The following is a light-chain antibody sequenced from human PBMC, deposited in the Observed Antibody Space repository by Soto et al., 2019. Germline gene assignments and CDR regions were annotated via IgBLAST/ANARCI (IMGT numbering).Light chain of an antibody. Sequence: IVLTQSPGTLSLSPGERATLSCRASQDVTSNYLAWYQQKPDQAPRLLIYGAFSRATGIPDRFSGSGSGTDFTLTINRLEPKEFSVYYCQQYGDSPLTFGQGTRVEIQ. J-gene: IGKJ1*01. CDR3: QQYGDSPLT. CDR1: QDVTSNY. CDR2: GAF. V-gene: IGKV3-20*01.